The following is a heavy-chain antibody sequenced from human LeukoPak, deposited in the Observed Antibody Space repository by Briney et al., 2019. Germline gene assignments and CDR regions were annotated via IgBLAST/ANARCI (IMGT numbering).Heavy chain of an antibody. CDR1: GFTFSSYW. Sequence: GGSLRLSCAASGFTFSSYWMSWVRQAPGKGLEWVANIRRDGGEKYYVDSVKGRFTISRDNAKNSVFLQMNSPRAEDTAVYYCARDDYGDYVYWGQGTLVTVSS. J-gene: IGHJ4*02. D-gene: IGHD4-17*01. V-gene: IGHV3-7*01. CDR3: ARDDYGDYVY. CDR2: IRRDGGEK.